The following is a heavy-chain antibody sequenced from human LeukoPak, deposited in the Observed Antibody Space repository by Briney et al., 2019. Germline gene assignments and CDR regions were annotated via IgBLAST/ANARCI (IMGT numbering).Heavy chain of an antibody. Sequence: GGSLRLSCAASGFTFSSYSMNWVRQAPGKGLEWVSSISSSSSYIYYADSVKGRFTISRDNSKNTLYLQMNSLRAEDTAVYYCAKELGDSSGSWGQGTLVTVS. CDR2: ISSSSSYI. D-gene: IGHD3-22*01. CDR1: GFTFSSYS. J-gene: IGHJ5*02. V-gene: IGHV3-21*04. CDR3: AKELGDSSGS.